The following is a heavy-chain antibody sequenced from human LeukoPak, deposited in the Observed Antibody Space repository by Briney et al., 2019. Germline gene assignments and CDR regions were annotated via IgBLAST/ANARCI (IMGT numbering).Heavy chain of an antibody. CDR1: GFTVSSNY. CDR2: IYSGGST. J-gene: IGHJ4*02. CDR3: ARGDVPYCSSTSCYVGLDY. V-gene: IGHV3-66*01. D-gene: IGHD2-2*01. Sequence: GGSLRLSCAASGFTVSSNYMSWVRQAPGKGLEWVSVIYSGGSTYYADSVKGRFTISRDNSKNTLYLQMNSLRAEDTAVYYCARGDVPYCSSTSCYVGLDYWGQGTLVTVSS.